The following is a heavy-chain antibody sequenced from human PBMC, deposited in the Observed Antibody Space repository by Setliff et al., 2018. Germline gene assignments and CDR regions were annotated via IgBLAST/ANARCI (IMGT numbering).Heavy chain of an antibody. CDR1: GYSISGGHY. D-gene: IGHD4-17*01. CDR2: ISHSGST. J-gene: IGHJ4*02. V-gene: IGHV4-38-2*02. Sequence: SETLSLTCTVSGYSISGGHYWGWIRQPPGKGLEWIGSISHSGSTYYNPSLRSRVTISLDTSKNQFSPKLTSVTAADTAVYYCAGGRRYDYGWDFDYWGQGTLVTVSS. CDR3: AGGRRYDYGWDFDY.